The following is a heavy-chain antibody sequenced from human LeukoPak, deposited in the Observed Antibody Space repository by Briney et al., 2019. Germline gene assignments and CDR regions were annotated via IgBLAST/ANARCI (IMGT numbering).Heavy chain of an antibody. V-gene: IGHV3-21*01. CDR1: GFTFSSYS. D-gene: IGHD6-19*01. Sequence: GGSLRLSCAASGFTFSSYSMNWVRQAPGKGLEWVSSISSSSSYIYYADSVKGRFTISRDNAKNSLYLQMNSLRAEDTAVYYCARDGAGAQWLTYYYYMDVWGKGTTVTVSS. CDR2: ISSSSSYI. CDR3: ARDGAGAQWLTYYYYMDV. J-gene: IGHJ6*03.